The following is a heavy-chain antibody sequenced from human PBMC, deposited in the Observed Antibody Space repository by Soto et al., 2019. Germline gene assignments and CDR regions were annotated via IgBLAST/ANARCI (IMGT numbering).Heavy chain of an antibody. CDR3: MRDRDLDRDMVHADL. CDR2: ITIRTGNI. V-gene: IGHV3-48*02. J-gene: IGHJ4*01. D-gene: IGHD5-18*01. Sequence: GGSLKLSCEASGFTISGCSMNWVRQAPGKGLEWLAYITIRTGNIVYADSVRGRFTISADNAENSVFLQVNSLRDEDTAVYFCMRDRDLDRDMVHADLWGQGTLVTVSS. CDR1: GFTISGCS.